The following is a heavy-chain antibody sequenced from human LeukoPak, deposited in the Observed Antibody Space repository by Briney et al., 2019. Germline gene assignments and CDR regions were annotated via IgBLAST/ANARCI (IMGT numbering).Heavy chain of an antibody. CDR2: IYPGDSDT. J-gene: IGHJ4*02. V-gene: IGHV5-51*01. CDR1: GYSFTSYW. D-gene: IGHD5-12*01. Sequence: GESLKISCKGSGYSFTSYWIGWVRQMPGKGLEWMGIIYPGDSDTRYSPSFQGQVTISADKSISTAYLQWSSLKASDTAMYYCARWQLRYSGYVTYFDYWGQGALVTVSS. CDR3: ARWQLRYSGYVTYFDY.